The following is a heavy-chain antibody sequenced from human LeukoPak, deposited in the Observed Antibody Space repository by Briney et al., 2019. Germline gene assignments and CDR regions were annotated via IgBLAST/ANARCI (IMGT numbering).Heavy chain of an antibody. CDR3: ARVSLVRGAPDYYFDY. V-gene: IGHV4-4*07. Sequence: SESLSLTCTVSGDSISNYYWSWIRQPAGKGLEWIGRIYTSGSTNYNPSLKSRVTMSVDTSKNQLSLKLSSVTAADAAVYYCARVSLVRGAPDYYFDYWGQGTLVTVSS. CDR1: GDSISNYY. J-gene: IGHJ4*02. D-gene: IGHD3-10*01. CDR2: IYTSGST.